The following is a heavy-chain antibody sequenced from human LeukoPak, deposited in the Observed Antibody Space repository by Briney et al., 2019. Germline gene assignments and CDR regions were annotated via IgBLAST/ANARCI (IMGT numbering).Heavy chain of an antibody. J-gene: IGHJ4*02. Sequence: PGGSLRLSCAASGFSFSSYAMTWVRQAPGKGLECVSVITGDGTATAHADSVKGRFTISRDNSKGTLYLQMNSLRAEDTAVYSCAKGTLGTCSGSTCYPFDYWGQGTLVTVSS. D-gene: IGHD3-22*01. CDR2: ITGDGTAT. CDR3: AKGTLGTCSGSTCYPFDY. CDR1: GFSFSSYA. V-gene: IGHV3-23*01.